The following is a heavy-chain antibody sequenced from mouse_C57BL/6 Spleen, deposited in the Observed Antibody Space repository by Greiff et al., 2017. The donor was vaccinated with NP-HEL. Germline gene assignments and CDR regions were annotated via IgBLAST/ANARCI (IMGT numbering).Heavy chain of an antibody. V-gene: IGHV1-53*01. D-gene: IGHD1-1*01. Sequence: VQLQQPGTELVKPGASVKLSCKASGYTFTSYWMHWVKQRPGQGLEWIGNINPSNGGTNYNEKFKSKATLTVDKSSSTAYMQLSSLTSEDSAVYYCARSLLRSYWYFDVWGTGTTVTVSS. CDR3: ARSLLRSYWYFDV. J-gene: IGHJ1*03. CDR1: GYTFTSYW. CDR2: INPSNGGT.